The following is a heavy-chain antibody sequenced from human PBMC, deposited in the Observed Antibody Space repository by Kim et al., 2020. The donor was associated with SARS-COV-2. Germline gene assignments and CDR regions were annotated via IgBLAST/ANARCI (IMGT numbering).Heavy chain of an antibody. J-gene: IGHJ4*02. Sequence: GGSLRLSCAASGFTFSSYAMHWVRQAPGKGLEWVAVISYDGSNKYYADSVKGRFTISRDNSKNTLYLQMNSLRAEDTAVYYCARPSGSFPYFDYWGQGTLVTVSS. V-gene: IGHV3-30-3*01. D-gene: IGHD1-26*01. CDR3: ARPSGSFPYFDY. CDR1: GFTFSSYA. CDR2: ISYDGSNK.